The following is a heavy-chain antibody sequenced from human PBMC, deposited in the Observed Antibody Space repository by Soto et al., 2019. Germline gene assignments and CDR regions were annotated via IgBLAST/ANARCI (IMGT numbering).Heavy chain of an antibody. D-gene: IGHD7-27*01. V-gene: IGHV3-48*02. Sequence: EMQLLQSGGGFVRPGGSLRLSCGASDFTFSSYSLSWVRQAPGKGLEWISYIDTAGGTVYYGDSVWGRFTISRDNARNSLYLEMNSLRDEDTAVSYCARDKLTGDSWQGFDIWGQGTVVTVSS. J-gene: IGHJ3*02. CDR2: IDTAGGTV. CDR3: ARDKLTGDSWQGFDI. CDR1: DFTFSSYS.